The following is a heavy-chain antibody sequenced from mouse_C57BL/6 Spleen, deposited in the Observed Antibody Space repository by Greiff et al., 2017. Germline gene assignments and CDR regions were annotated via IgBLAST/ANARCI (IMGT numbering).Heavy chain of an antibody. D-gene: IGHD1-1*01. CDR1: GYTFTGYW. CDR2: ILPGSGST. Sequence: QVQLQQSGAELMKPGASVKLSCKATGYTFTGYWIEWVKQRPGHGLEWIGEILPGSGSTNYNEKFKGKATFTADTSSNTADMQLSSLTTEDSAIYYCARAPITTVVSYYFDYWGQGTTLTVSS. V-gene: IGHV1-9*01. J-gene: IGHJ2*01. CDR3: ARAPITTVVSYYFDY.